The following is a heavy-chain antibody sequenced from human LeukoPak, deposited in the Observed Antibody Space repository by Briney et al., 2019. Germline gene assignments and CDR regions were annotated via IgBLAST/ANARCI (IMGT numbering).Heavy chain of an antibody. CDR2: SYYSGST. D-gene: IGHD3-10*01. Sequence: SQTLSLTCTVSGGSISSGGYYWSWIRQHPGKGLEWIGYSYYSGSTYYNPSLKSRVTISVDTSKNQFSLKLSSVTATDTAVYYCARGLPLVGATYYYGSGSSDNWFDPWGQGTLVTVSS. CDR1: GGSISSGGYY. J-gene: IGHJ5*02. CDR3: ARGLPLVGATYYYGSGSSDNWFDP. V-gene: IGHV4-31*03.